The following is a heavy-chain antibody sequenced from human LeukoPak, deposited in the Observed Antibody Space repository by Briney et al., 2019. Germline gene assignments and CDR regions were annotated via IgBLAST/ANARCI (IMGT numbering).Heavy chain of an antibody. J-gene: IGHJ4*02. CDR3: ARGPFDVHFPDRSFDY. Sequence: SQTLSLTCTVSGGSISSGGYYWSWIRQHPGKGLEWIGYIYYSGSTYYNPSLKSRVTISVDPSKNQFSLKLSSVTAADTAVYYGARGPFDVHFPDRSFDYWGQGTLVTVSS. V-gene: IGHV4-31*03. CDR1: GGSISSGGYY. CDR2: IYYSGST. D-gene: IGHD1-14*01.